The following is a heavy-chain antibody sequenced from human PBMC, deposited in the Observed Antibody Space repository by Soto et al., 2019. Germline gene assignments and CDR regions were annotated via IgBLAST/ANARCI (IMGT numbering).Heavy chain of an antibody. V-gene: IGHV1-3*05. CDR2: INAGNGNT. Sequence: QFQRVQSGAEEKKPGASVKVSCKASGYTFTSYAMHWVRQAPGQRLEWMGWINAGNGNTKYSQKFQGRVTITRDTSACTAYMELRSLRYEDTAVYYSSRYILFDYWCQGTLVTVSS. D-gene: IGHD2-15*01. CDR1: GYTFTSYA. J-gene: IGHJ4*02. CDR3: SRYILFDY.